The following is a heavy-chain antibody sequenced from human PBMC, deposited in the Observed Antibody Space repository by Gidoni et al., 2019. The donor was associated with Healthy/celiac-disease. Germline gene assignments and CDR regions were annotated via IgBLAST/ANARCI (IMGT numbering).Heavy chain of an antibody. CDR1: GFTVSSNY. CDR3: ARGGSYYRTTRSPAFDY. D-gene: IGHD1-26*01. Sequence: EVQLVESGGGLVQPGGSLRLSCAASGFTVSSNYMSWVRQAPGKGLEWVSVIYSGGSTYYADPVKGRFTISRDNSKNTLYLQMNSLRAEDTAVYYCARGGSYYRTTRSPAFDYWGQGTLVTVSS. CDR2: IYSGGST. J-gene: IGHJ4*02. V-gene: IGHV3-66*01.